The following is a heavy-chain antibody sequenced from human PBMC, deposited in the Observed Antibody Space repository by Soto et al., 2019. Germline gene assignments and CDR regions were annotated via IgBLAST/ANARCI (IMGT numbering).Heavy chain of an antibody. J-gene: IGHJ6*02. Sequence: GGSLRLSCAVSGFSLSNCWMHWVRQDPEKGLVWVSRTNSDGRSTSYADSVKGRFTISRDNAKNTLYLHMDSLRAEATAVYYCARGGRYRENYYFGMDVWGQGTTVTVSS. CDR3: ARGGRYRENYYFGMDV. D-gene: IGHD1-26*01. CDR2: TNSDGRST. CDR1: GFSLSNCW. V-gene: IGHV3-74*01.